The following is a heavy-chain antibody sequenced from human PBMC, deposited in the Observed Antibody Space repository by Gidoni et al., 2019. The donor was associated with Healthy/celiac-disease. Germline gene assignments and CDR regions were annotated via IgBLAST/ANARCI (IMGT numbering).Heavy chain of an antibody. Sequence: EVQLVESGGGLVKPGGSLRLSCAASGFTFSSYSRNWVRQAPGKGLEWVSSISSSSSYIYYADSVKGRFTISRDNAKNSLYLQMNSLRAEDTAVYYCARDPDWQRTKNMDVWGKGTTVTVSS. CDR2: ISSSSSYI. CDR3: ARDPDWQRTKNMDV. D-gene: IGHD3-9*01. CDR1: GFTFSSYS. V-gene: IGHV3-21*01. J-gene: IGHJ6*03.